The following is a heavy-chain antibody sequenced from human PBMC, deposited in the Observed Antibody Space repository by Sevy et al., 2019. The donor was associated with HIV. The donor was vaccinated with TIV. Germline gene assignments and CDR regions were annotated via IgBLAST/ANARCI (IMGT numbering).Heavy chain of an antibody. CDR1: GFTFSHYA. CDR3: ARGGRFENSGYYNGYFDS. Sequence: GGSLRLSCAASGFTFSHYAMHWVLQAPGKGLEWVAIISYDGTREYFALSVKGRFTISRDNSKNTVSLQMNSLRAEDTAVYYCARGGRFENSGYYNGYFDSWGQGTLVTVSS. CDR2: ISYDGTRE. J-gene: IGHJ4*03. V-gene: IGHV3-30*04. D-gene: IGHD3-3*01.